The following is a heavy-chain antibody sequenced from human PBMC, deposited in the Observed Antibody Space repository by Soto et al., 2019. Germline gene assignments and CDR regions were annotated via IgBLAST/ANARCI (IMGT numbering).Heavy chain of an antibody. V-gene: IGHV4-61*02. CDR1: GGSISSGDYY. CDR3: ARDLHSSSWYSRNYYYYGMDV. Sequence: GPGPGFSSETLSLTCTVSGGSISSGDYYWSWIRQPAGKGREWIGRIYTSGSTNYNPSLKSRVTMSVDTSKNQFSLKLSSVTAADTAVYYCARDLHSSSWYSRNYYYYGMDVWGQGTTVTVSS. J-gene: IGHJ6*02. D-gene: IGHD6-13*01. CDR2: IYTSGST.